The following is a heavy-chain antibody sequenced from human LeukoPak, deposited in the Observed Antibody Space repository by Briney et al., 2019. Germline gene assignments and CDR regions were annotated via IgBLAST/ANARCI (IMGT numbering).Heavy chain of an antibody. Sequence: GGSLRLSCAASGFTFSSYAMTWVRQAPGKGLEWVPAISASGGSTYYADSVKGRFTISRDNAKNSLYLQMNSLRAEDTAVYYCAELGITMIGGVWGKGTTVTISS. CDR2: ISASGGST. CDR1: GFTFSSYA. V-gene: IGHV3-23*01. D-gene: IGHD3-10*02. CDR3: AELGITMIGGV. J-gene: IGHJ6*04.